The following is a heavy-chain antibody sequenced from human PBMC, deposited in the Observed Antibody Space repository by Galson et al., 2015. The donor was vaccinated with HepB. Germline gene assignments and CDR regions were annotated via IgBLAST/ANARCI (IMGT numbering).Heavy chain of an antibody. J-gene: IGHJ2*01. Sequence: ETLSLTCSVSGGSINNSLYYWGCIRQPPGKGLEWIGSVDYGGNTYYNPSLKSRLTISVDTSKNQFSLKLSSMTAADTALYYCATQAGADILSHFFFDLWGRGALVTVSP. D-gene: IGHD2-2*02. CDR2: VDYGGNT. CDR1: GGSINNSLYY. V-gene: IGHV4-39*01. CDR3: ATQAGADILSHFFFDL.